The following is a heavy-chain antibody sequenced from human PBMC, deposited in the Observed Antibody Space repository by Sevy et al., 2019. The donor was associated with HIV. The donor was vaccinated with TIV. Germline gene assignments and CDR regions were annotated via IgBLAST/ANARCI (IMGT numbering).Heavy chain of an antibody. CDR3: AKEVRDSSGWFDYYYGMDV. J-gene: IGHJ6*02. V-gene: IGHV3-23*01. D-gene: IGHD6-19*01. Sequence: GGSLRLSCAASGFTFSSYAMSWVRQAPGKGLEWVSAISGSGGSTYYADSVNGRFTISRDNSKNTLYLQMNSLRAEDTAVYYCAKEVRDSSGWFDYYYGMDVWGQGTTVTVSS. CDR1: GFTFSSYA. CDR2: ISGSGGST.